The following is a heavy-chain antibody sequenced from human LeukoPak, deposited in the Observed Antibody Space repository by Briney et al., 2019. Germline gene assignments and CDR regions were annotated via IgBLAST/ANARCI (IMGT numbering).Heavy chain of an antibody. V-gene: IGHV1-18*01. CDR2: ISAYNGNT. Sequence: ASVKVSCKASGGTFSSYAISWVRQAPGQGLEWMGWISAYNGNTNYAQKLQGRVTMTTDTSTSTAYMELRSLRSDDTAVYYCARSQGSGRAFDIWGQGTMVTVSS. J-gene: IGHJ3*02. CDR3: ARSQGSGRAFDI. CDR1: GGTFSSYA. D-gene: IGHD3-10*01.